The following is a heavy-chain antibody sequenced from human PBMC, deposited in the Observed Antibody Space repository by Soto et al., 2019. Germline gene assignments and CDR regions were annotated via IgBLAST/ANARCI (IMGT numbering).Heavy chain of an antibody. J-gene: IGHJ4*02. Sequence: PGGSLRLSCAASGFTVSSNYMSWVRQAPGKGLEWVSVIYSGGSTYYADSVKGRFTISRDNSKNTLYLQMNSLRAEDTAVYYRARAKLLWFGPYDYWGQGTLVTVSS. CDR1: GFTVSSNY. V-gene: IGHV3-66*01. D-gene: IGHD3-10*01. CDR2: IYSGGST. CDR3: ARAKLLWFGPYDY.